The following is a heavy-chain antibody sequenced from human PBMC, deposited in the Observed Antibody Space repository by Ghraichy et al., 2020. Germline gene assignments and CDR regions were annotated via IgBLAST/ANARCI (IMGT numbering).Heavy chain of an antibody. J-gene: IGHJ4*02. Sequence: GGSLRRSCAASGFTFSSYTMNWVRQAPGKGLAWVSSISSSGSYIYYADSVKGRFTISRDNAKNSLYLQMNSLRAEDTAVYYCARKGGSEIDYWGQGTLVTVSS. V-gene: IGHV3-21*01. D-gene: IGHD3-10*01. CDR3: ARKGGSEIDY. CDR1: GFTFSSYT. CDR2: ISSSGSYI.